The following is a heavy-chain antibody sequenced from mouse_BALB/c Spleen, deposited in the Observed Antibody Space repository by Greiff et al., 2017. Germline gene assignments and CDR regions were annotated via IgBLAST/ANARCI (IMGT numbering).Heavy chain of an antibody. V-gene: IGHV5-17*02. CDR1: GFTFSSFG. D-gene: IGHD1-1*01. CDR3: AILTTVGGTCAMDY. CDR2: ISSGSSTI. J-gene: IGHJ4*01. Sequence: EVKLMESGGGLVQPGGSRKLSCAASGFTFSSFGMHWVRQAPEKGLEWVAYISSGSSTIYYADTVKGRVTISRDNPKNTLFLQMTSLMSEDTAMYYCAILTTVGGTCAMDYWGQGTSVTVSS.